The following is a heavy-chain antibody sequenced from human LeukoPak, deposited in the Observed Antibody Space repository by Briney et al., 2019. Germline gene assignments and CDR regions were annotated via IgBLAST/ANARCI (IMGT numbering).Heavy chain of an antibody. Sequence: ASVKVSCKASGYTVISYGISWVPHAPGHGLEGMGWIRAYNANTNYAQKHQGRVTMTTETSTSTDYMELRSLTPADKDVHYCARHMVGLAADGNWLDPWGQGTLVNVSS. CDR1: GYTVISYG. D-gene: IGHD6-13*01. CDR2: IRAYNANT. J-gene: IGHJ5*02. CDR3: ARHMVGLAADGNWLDP. V-gene: IGHV1-18*01.